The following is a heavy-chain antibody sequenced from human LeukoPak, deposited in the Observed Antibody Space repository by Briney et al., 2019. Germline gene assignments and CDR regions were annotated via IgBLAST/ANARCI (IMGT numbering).Heavy chain of an antibody. CDR2: INHSGST. V-gene: IGHV4-34*01. J-gene: IGHJ4*02. Sequence: SETLSLTCAVYGGSFSGYYWSWIRQPPGKGLEWIGEINHSGSTNYNPSLKSRVTISVDTSKNQFSLKLSSVTAADTAVYYCAGRPRRAAALRGHFDYWGQGTLVTVSS. CDR3: AGRPRRAAALRGHFDY. CDR1: GGSFSGYY. D-gene: IGHD6-13*01.